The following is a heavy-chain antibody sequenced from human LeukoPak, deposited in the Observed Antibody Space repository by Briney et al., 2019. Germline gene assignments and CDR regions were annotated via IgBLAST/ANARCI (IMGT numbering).Heavy chain of an antibody. CDR2: ISGSDNRT. Sequence: GGSLRLSCAASGFTFSNYAMSWVRQAPGKGLEWVSGISGSDNRTYYADAMKGRFTISRDNSKNTLYLQMNSLRAEDTAVYYCANENYYGSGSYANHWGQGTLVTVSS. CDR1: GFTFSNYA. J-gene: IGHJ5*02. V-gene: IGHV3-23*01. CDR3: ANENYYGSGSYANH. D-gene: IGHD3-10*01.